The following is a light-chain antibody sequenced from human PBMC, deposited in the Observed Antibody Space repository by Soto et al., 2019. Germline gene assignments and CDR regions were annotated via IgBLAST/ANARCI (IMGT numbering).Light chain of an antibody. CDR1: QSVSANY. CDR3: QQYNNWWT. Sequence: EIVLTQSPGTLSLSPGERATLSCRASQSVSANYLAWYQQKPGQAPRLLIYGASSRATGIPDRFSGSGSGTDFTLTISSLQSEDFAFYYCQQYNNWWTFGQGTRVDIK. V-gene: IGKV3-20*01. J-gene: IGKJ1*01. CDR2: GAS.